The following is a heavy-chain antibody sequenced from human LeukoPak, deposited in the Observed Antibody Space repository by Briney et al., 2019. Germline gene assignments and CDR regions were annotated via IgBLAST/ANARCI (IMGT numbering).Heavy chain of an antibody. CDR1: GGTFSSYA. V-gene: IGHV1-2*02. Sequence: ASVKVSCKASGGTFSSYAISWVRQAPGQGLEWMGWINPNSGGTNYAQKFQGRVTMTRDTSISTAYMELSRLRSDDTAVYYCARVRSSIAVAVDYWGQGTLVTVSS. J-gene: IGHJ4*02. CDR3: ARVRSSIAVAVDY. CDR2: INPNSGGT. D-gene: IGHD6-19*01.